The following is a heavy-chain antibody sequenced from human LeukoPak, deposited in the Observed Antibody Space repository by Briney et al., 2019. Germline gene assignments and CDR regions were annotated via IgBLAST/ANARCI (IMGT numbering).Heavy chain of an antibody. J-gene: IGHJ5*01. CDR1: GDSIRSYH. V-gene: IGHV4-59*08. CDR2: IFHSGSP. Sequence: SETLSLTCNVTGDSIRSYHWSWIRHPPGKGLEWMGYIFHSGSPHHHPSLKSRVTLRLDTSQKQISPKLGSVTAADTAMYYCARHSRSYGPYNWFDSWGQGTLVTFSS. D-gene: IGHD5-18*01. CDR3: ARHSRSYGPYNWFDS.